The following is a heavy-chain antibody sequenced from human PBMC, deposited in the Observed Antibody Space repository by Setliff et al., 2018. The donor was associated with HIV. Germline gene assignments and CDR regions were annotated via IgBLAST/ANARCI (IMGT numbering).Heavy chain of an antibody. Sequence: LRLSCEVSGFTFSHHAMNWVRQAPGKGLEWVSMISGNGGGRYYADSVKGRFTISRDNSRSTLYLDMNSLRVEDTAISYCARSTYGNYYHFDSWGQGILVTVSS. CDR1: GFTFSHHA. CDR3: ARSTYGNYYHFDS. CDR2: ISGNGGGR. J-gene: IGHJ4*02. V-gene: IGHV3-23*01. D-gene: IGHD1-7*01.